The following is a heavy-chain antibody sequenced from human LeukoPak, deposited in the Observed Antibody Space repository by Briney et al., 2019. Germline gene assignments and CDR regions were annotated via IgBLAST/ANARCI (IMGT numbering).Heavy chain of an antibody. D-gene: IGHD4-17*01. CDR1: GGSISSGSYY. V-gene: IGHV4-61*02. J-gene: IGHJ5*02. Sequence: SQTLSLTCTVSGGSISSGSYYWSWIRQPAGKGPEWIGRIYTSGSTNYNPSLKSRVTISVDTSKNQFSLKLSSVTAADTAVYYCAREEGDYVDWFDPWGQGTLVTVSS. CDR2: IYTSGST. CDR3: AREEGDYVDWFDP.